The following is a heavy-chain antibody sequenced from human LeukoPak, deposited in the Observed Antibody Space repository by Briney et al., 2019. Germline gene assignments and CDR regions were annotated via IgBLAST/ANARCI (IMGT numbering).Heavy chain of an antibody. CDR2: IKPDGSEK. CDR3: ARDRIVVPAATYFDY. J-gene: IGHJ4*02. D-gene: IGHD2-2*01. CDR1: GFTFSNYW. Sequence: GGSLRLSCEASGFTFSNYWMSWVRQAPGKGLEWVANIKPDGSEKYYVDSVRGRFTISRDNAENSLYLQMNSPRAEDTAVYYCARDRIVVPAATYFDYWGQGILVTVS. V-gene: IGHV3-7*01.